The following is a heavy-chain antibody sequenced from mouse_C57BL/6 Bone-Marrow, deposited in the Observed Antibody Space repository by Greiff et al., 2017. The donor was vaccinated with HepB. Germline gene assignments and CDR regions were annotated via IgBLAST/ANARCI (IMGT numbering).Heavy chain of an antibody. CDR3: TGYDYDWYFDV. J-gene: IGHJ1*03. CDR2: IDPETGGT. V-gene: IGHV1-15*01. CDR1: GYTFTDYE. D-gene: IGHD2-4*01. Sequence: QVRLQQSGAELVRPGASVTLSCKASGYTFTDYEMHWVKQTPVHGLEWIGAIDPETGGTAYNQKFKGKAILTADKSSSTAYMELRSLTSEDSAVYYCTGYDYDWYFDVWGTGTTVTVSS.